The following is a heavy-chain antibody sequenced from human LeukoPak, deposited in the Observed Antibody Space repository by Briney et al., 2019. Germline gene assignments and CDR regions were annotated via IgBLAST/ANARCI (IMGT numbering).Heavy chain of an antibody. CDR2: IIPIFGTA. CDR3: ARDDPSKGFDP. Sequence: SVKVSCKASGGTFSSYAISWVRQAPGQGLEWMGGIIPIFGTANYAQKFQGRVTMTRDTSTSTVYMELSSLRSEDTAVYYCARDDPSKGFDPWGQGTLVTVSS. J-gene: IGHJ5*02. CDR1: GGTFSSYA. D-gene: IGHD4-11*01. V-gene: IGHV1-69*05.